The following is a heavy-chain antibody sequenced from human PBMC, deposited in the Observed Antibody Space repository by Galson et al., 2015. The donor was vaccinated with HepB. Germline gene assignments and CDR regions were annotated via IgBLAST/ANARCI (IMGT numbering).Heavy chain of an antibody. CDR1: GDSVSSNTAA. D-gene: IGHD3-10*01. CDR2: TYYKSKWNN. Sequence: CAISGDSVSSNTAAWSWVRQSPSRGLEWLGRTYYKSKWNNDYAVSVKSRIAINPDTSKNQFSLRLNSVTPEDTAVYYCAREPYGSGSADHWFDPWGQGILVTVSS. V-gene: IGHV6-1*01. J-gene: IGHJ5*02. CDR3: AREPYGSGSADHWFDP.